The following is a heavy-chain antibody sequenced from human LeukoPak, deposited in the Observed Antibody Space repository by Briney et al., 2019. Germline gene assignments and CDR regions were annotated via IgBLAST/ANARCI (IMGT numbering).Heavy chain of an antibody. V-gene: IGHV4-4*07. J-gene: IGHJ4*02. CDR3: ARAFTAGGADYFDY. Sequence: SSETLSLTCTVSGGSISSYYWSWIRQPAGKGLEWIGRIYPTGSTNYNPSLKSRLTMSVDTSKNQFSLKLSSVTAADTAVYYCARAFTAGGADYFDYWGQGTLVTVSS. CDR2: IYPTGST. D-gene: IGHD2-8*02. CDR1: GGSISSYY.